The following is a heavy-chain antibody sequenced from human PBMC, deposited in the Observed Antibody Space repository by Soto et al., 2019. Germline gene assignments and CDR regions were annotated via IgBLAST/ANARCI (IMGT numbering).Heavy chain of an antibody. D-gene: IGHD3-22*01. CDR2: ISGSGGST. J-gene: IGHJ4*02. CDR3: AKVKYYYDSSGYWAPYYFDY. V-gene: IGHV3-23*01. Sequence: RGSLRLSCAASGFTFSSYAMSWVRQAPGKGLEWVSAISGSGGSTYYADSVKGRFTISRDNSKNTLYLQMNSLRAEDTAVYYCAKVKYYYDSSGYWAPYYFDYWGQGTLVTVSS. CDR1: GFTFSSYA.